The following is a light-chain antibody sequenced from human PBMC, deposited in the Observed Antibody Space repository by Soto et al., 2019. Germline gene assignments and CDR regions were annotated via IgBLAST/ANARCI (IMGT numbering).Light chain of an antibody. Sequence: QSALTQPASVSGSPGQSITISCTGTSSDVGNYKYVSWYQEHPGKAPRLIIYQVTNRPSGVSNRFSGSKSGNTASLTISGLQAEDEADYYCTSFSTCSSYVIFGGGTKLTVL. CDR1: SSDVGNYKY. CDR2: QVT. V-gene: IGLV2-14*01. J-gene: IGLJ2*01. CDR3: TSFSTCSSYVI.